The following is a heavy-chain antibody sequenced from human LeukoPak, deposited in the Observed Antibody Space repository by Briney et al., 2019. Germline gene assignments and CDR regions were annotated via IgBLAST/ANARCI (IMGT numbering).Heavy chain of an antibody. CDR3: ASDSAILGIFFDS. J-gene: IGHJ5*01. CDR1: GDTFDEYA. Sequence: ASVKVSCKASGDTFDEYAISWVRPAPGQGLEWMGWINTYNGDTITAQKFQGRVTLTTDTSTTTASMELRSLRSDDTAFYDSASDSAILGIFFDSSGQGTLVTVSS. CDR2: INTYNGDT. V-gene: IGHV1-18*01. D-gene: IGHD2/OR15-2a*01.